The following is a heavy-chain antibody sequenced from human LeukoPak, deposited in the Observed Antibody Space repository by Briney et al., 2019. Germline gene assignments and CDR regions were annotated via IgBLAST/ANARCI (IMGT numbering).Heavy chain of an antibody. CDR1: GGSFSGYY. D-gene: IGHD6-19*01. J-gene: IGHJ4*02. Sequence: SETLSLTCAVYGGSFSGYYWSWIRQPPGKGLEWIGEINHSGSTNYNPSLKGRVTISVDTSKNHFSLKLSSVTSADTAVYYCARRSSGGGFFAYWGQGALVTVSS. CDR2: INHSGST. CDR3: ARRSSGGGFFAY. V-gene: IGHV4-34*01.